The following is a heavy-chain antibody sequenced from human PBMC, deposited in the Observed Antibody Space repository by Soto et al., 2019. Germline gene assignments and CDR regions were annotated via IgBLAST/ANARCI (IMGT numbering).Heavy chain of an antibody. J-gene: IGHJ6*02. Sequence: SETLSLTCNVSGASMRSYSWTWMRLSPGKGLEWIGDIFYSGSSNLNPSLRSRLSISIDTSKNKFSLMLKSVTAADTAVYYCARDLRCCGLDVWGQGTTVTVS. CDR3: ARDLRCCGLDV. CDR1: GASMRSYS. V-gene: IGHV4-59*01. D-gene: IGHD3-9*01. CDR2: IFYSGSS.